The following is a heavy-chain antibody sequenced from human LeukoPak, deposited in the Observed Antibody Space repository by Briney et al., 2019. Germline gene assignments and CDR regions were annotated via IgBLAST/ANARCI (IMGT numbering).Heavy chain of an antibody. Sequence: ASVKVSCKASGYVFTSYGISWVRQAPGQGLEWMGWISSHTGDTRYAQRFQDRVTMTTDISTTTAYLDLMSLRFDDTAVYYCARDVRRLQLSTYFFDFWGQGTLVSVSS. D-gene: IGHD4-17*01. V-gene: IGHV1-18*01. CDR3: ARDVRRLQLSTYFFDF. CDR1: GYVFTSYG. CDR2: ISSHTGDT. J-gene: IGHJ4*02.